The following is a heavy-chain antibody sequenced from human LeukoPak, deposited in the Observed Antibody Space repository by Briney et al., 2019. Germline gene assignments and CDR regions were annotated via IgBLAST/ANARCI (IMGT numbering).Heavy chain of an antibody. CDR3: VRAGYYGAAPKPGWFDP. CDR1: GGSISSYY. CDR2: IDYSGST. Sequence: SETLSLTCTVSGGSISSYYWSWIRQPPGQGLEWIGYIDYSGSTNYNPSLKSRVTISVETSKNQISLMLSTVTSAETAVYYSVRAGYYGAAPKPGWFDPWGQGTLVTVSS. V-gene: IGHV4-59*01. D-gene: IGHD3-10*01. J-gene: IGHJ5*02.